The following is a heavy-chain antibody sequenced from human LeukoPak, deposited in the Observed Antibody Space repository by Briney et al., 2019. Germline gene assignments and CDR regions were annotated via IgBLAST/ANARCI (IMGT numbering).Heavy chain of an antibody. CDR1: GGSISSYY. J-gene: IGHJ3*02. V-gene: IGHV4-4*07. Sequence: SETLSLTCTVSGGSISSYYWSWIRQPAGKGLEWIGRIYTSGSTNYNPSLKSRVTISVDTSKNQFSLKLSSVTAADTAVYYCARDRTGYSYVRAFDIWGQGTMVTVSS. CDR2: IYTSGST. CDR3: ARDRTGYSYVRAFDI. D-gene: IGHD5-18*01.